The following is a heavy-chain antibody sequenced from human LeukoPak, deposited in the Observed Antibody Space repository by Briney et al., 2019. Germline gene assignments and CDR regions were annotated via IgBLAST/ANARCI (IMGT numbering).Heavy chain of an antibody. CDR1: GFAFASYA. V-gene: IGHV3-23*01. CDR2: ISESGSQT. CDR3: DGSDF. J-gene: IGHJ4*02. D-gene: IGHD3/OR15-3a*01. Sequence: GGSLRLSCAASGFAFASYAMGWVRQPPGKGLEWVSTISESGSQTHYADSVQGRFTISRDNSKNTLHLQMSNLRAEDTAIYYCDGSDFWGQGTLVTVSS.